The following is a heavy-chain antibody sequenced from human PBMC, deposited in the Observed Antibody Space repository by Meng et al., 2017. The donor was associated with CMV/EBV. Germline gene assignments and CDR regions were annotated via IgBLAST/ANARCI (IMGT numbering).Heavy chain of an antibody. Sequence: GESLKISCAASGFTFSDYYMSWIRQAPGKGLEWVSYISSSGSTIYYADSVKGRFTISRDNAKNSLYLQMNSLRAEDTAVYYCTRDKQGPITIFGVVHDYGMDVWGQGTTVTVSS. J-gene: IGHJ6*02. CDR1: GFTFSDYY. CDR2: ISSSGSTI. D-gene: IGHD3-3*01. CDR3: TRDKQGPITIFGVVHDYGMDV. V-gene: IGHV3-11*01.